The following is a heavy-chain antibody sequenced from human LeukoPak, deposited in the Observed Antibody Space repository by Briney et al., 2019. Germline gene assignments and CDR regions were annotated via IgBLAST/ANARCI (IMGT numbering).Heavy chain of an antibody. CDR3: ARHEDYGGEY. D-gene: IGHD4-17*01. CDR2: IYYSGST. Sequence: SETLSLTCTVSGGSISSSSYSWGWIRQPPGKGLEWIGSIYYSGSTYYNPSLKSRVTISVDTSKNQFSLKLSSVTAADTAVYYCARHEDYGGEYWGQGTLVTVSS. V-gene: IGHV4-39*01. J-gene: IGHJ4*02. CDR1: GGSISSSSYS.